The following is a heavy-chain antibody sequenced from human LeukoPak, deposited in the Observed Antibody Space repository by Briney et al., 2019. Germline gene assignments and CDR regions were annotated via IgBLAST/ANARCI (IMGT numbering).Heavy chain of an antibody. CDR1: GYTFTSYG. V-gene: IGHV1-18*01. CDR3: ARVGGSGYGSGFFDY. J-gene: IGHJ4*02. Sequence: ASVKVSCKASGYTFTSYGISWVRQAPGQGLEWMGWISAYNGNTNYAQKLQGRVTMTTDTSTSTAYMKLRSLRSDDTAVYYCARVGGSGYGSGFFDYWGQGTLVTVSS. D-gene: IGHD5-12*01. CDR2: ISAYNGNT.